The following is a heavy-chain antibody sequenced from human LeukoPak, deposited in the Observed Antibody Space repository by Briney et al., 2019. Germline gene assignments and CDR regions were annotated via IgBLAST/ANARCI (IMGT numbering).Heavy chain of an antibody. CDR1: GFTFSSYG. D-gene: IGHD6-13*01. CDR3: ARVQKAAGTRGLAADY. Sequence: GGSLRLFCAASGFTFSSYGMHWVRQAPGKGLEWVAVIWYDGSNKYYADSVKGRFTISRDNSKNTLYLQMNSLRAEDTAVYYCARVQKAAGTRGLAADYWGQGTLVTVSS. CDR2: IWYDGSNK. V-gene: IGHV3-33*01. J-gene: IGHJ4*02.